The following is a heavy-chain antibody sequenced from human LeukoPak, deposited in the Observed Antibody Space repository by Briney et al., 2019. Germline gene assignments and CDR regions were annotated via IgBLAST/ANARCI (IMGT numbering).Heavy chain of an antibody. CDR1: GGSISSSSSY. Sequence: TSETLSLTCTVSGGSISSSSSYWGWIRQPPGKGLEWIGSIYYSGSTYYNPSLKSRVTISVDTSKNQFSLELSSVTAADTAVYYCARGRRRDGYNRALKSDYYFDYWGQGTLVTVSS. V-gene: IGHV4-39*07. J-gene: IGHJ4*02. CDR3: ARGRRRDGYNRALKSDYYFDY. D-gene: IGHD5-24*01. CDR2: IYYSGST.